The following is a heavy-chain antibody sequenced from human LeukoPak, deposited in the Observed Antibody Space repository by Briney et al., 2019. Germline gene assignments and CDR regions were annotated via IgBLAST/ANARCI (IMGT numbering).Heavy chain of an antibody. CDR3: ARDPGYSYAMDS. CDR2: ISGSGGST. J-gene: IGHJ4*02. V-gene: IGHV3-23*01. CDR1: GFTFSSYA. Sequence: PGGSLRLSCAASGFTFSSYAMSWVRQAPGKGLEWVSAISGSGGSTYYADSVKGRFTISRDNSKNALYLQMNSLRVEDTAVYYCARDPGYSYAMDSWGQGTLVIVSS. D-gene: IGHD5-18*01.